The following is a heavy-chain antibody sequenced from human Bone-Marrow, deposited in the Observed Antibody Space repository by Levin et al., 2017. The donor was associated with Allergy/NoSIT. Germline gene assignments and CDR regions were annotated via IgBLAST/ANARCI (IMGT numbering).Heavy chain of an antibody. CDR3: ALGPPKYYFDS. Sequence: SCSVSGGSISSGSYYWAWIRQHPGRGLEWIGYILYTGSTYYNPSLKSRVTISVDTSENQFSLRLSSVTAADTAVYYCALGPPKYYFDSWGQGTLVTVSS. V-gene: IGHV4-31*03. CDR2: ILYTGST. D-gene: IGHD7-27*01. J-gene: IGHJ4*02. CDR1: GGSISSGSYY.